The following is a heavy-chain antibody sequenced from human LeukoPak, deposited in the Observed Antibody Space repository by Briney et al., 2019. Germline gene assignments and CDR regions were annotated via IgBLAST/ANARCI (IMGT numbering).Heavy chain of an antibody. V-gene: IGHV3-48*02. CDR2: ISSSGRTI. D-gene: IGHD5-18*01. Sequence: AGGSLRLSCAASGFTFSHYNMNWVRQAPGKGLEWVSYISSSGRTIHHADSVKGRFTISRDNAKNSLYLQMNSLRDEDTAVYYCATDLIVTNHWGQGTLVSVPS. J-gene: IGHJ5*02. CDR3: ATDLIVTNH. CDR1: GFTFSHYN.